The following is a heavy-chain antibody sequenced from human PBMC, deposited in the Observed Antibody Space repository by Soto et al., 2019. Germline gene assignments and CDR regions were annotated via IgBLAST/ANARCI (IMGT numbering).Heavy chain of an antibody. J-gene: IGHJ5*02. CDR2: MIGGSRGT. Sequence: EVQLLQSGGGLAQPGGSLRLSCAASGFTLNNYAVAWVRQAPGKGLEWVSTMIGGSRGTAYSDSVRGRFTVSRDNSKNSLYLQMNSLGAEDTAMYYCAKGKSTGDLDWFDPWGQGSLVTVSS. V-gene: IGHV3-23*01. D-gene: IGHD7-27*01. CDR1: GFTLNNYA. CDR3: AKGKSTGDLDWFDP.